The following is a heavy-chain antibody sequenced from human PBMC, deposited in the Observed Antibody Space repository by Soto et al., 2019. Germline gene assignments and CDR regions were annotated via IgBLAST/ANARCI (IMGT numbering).Heavy chain of an antibody. Sequence: SETLSLTCTVSGVSISSSSYYWGWIRQPPGMGLQWIGIIHYSGNTYYNPSLKSRLTISVDTSKNQFSLKVRSVTAADTAVYYCARLVHVDTAMTLNRYWGRGPLVTASS. D-gene: IGHD5-18*01. J-gene: IGHJ4*02. V-gene: IGHV4-39*01. CDR1: GVSISSSSYY. CDR3: ARLVHVDTAMTLNRY. CDR2: IHYSGNT.